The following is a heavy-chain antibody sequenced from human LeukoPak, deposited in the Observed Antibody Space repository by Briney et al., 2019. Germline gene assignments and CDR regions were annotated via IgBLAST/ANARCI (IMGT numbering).Heavy chain of an antibody. D-gene: IGHD3-3*01. CDR2: ISGNGGRT. CDR3: AREARSHYDFWSGYMGSDY. V-gene: IGHV3-23*01. Sequence: PGGSLRLSCAASGFTFSSYAMTWVRQAPGKGLEWVSGISGNGGRTYYADSVKGRFTISRDNSKNTLYLQMNSLRAEDTAVYYCAREARSHYDFWSGYMGSDYWGQGTLVTVSS. J-gene: IGHJ4*02. CDR1: GFTFSSYA.